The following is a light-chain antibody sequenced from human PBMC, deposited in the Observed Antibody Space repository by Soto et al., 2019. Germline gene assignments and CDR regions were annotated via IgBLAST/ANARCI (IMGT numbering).Light chain of an antibody. V-gene: IGKV1-5*01. CDR3: HQYNNYATWT. CDR1: QSISVW. Sequence: DIQITQSSSTLSASVGDRVTITCRASQSISVWLAWYQQKTGKAPKVLIWDAFRLQRGVPSTFSGSGSGTEFTLTISSLQPDDFATYYCHQYNNYATWTFGQGTKVEIK. J-gene: IGKJ1*01. CDR2: DAF.